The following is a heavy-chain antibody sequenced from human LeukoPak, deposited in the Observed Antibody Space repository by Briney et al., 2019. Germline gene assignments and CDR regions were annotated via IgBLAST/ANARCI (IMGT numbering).Heavy chain of an antibody. Sequence: ASVKVSCKACGGTFSSYAISWVRQAPGQGLEWMGRSIPILGIANYAQKFQGRVTITADKSTSTAYMELSSLRSEDTAVYYCARDVSDYYDSSEYFQHWGQGTLGTVSS. D-gene: IGHD3-22*01. V-gene: IGHV1-69*04. CDR3: ARDVSDYYDSSEYFQH. CDR2: SIPILGIA. CDR1: GGTFSSYA. J-gene: IGHJ1*01.